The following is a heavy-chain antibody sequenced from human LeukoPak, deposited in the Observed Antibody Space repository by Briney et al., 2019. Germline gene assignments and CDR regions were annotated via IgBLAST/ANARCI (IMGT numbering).Heavy chain of an antibody. CDR1: GASIRNYY. CDR3: AKEGAAPGPDFDY. J-gene: IGHJ4*02. CDR2: IVPSGST. D-gene: IGHD6-13*01. V-gene: IGHV4-4*07. Sequence: SETLSLTCTVSGASIRNYYWSWIRQPAGKGLEWIGRIVPSGSTNYNPPLKSRVTMSVDTSKNQFSLKLNSVTAADTAVYYCAKEGAAPGPDFDYWGQGTLVIVSS.